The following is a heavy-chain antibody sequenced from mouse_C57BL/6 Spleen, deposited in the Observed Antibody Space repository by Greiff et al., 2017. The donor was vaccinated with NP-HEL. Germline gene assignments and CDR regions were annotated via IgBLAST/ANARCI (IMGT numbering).Heavy chain of an antibody. Sequence: VQLQQSGAELVMPGASVKLSCKASGYTFTSYWMHWVKQRPGQGLEWIGEIDPSDSYTNYNQKFKGKSTLTVDKSSSTAYMQLSSLTSEDSAVYYCARWSITTVVADYWGQGTTLTVSS. J-gene: IGHJ2*01. V-gene: IGHV1-69*01. CDR3: ARWSITTVVADY. CDR2: IDPSDSYT. CDR1: GYTFTSYW. D-gene: IGHD1-1*01.